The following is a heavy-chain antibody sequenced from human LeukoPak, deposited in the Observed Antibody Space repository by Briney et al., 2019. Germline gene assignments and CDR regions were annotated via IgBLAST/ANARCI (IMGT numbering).Heavy chain of an antibody. CDR1: GGAISNYY. V-gene: IGHV4-59*08. D-gene: IGHD4-17*01. CDR2: INYSGSA. CDR3: ASAYYGDFFDY. Sequence: PSETLSLTCNVSGGAISNYYWSWIRQPPGKGLEWIGYINYSGSAFYNPSVKSRVTISVDTSKNQFSLKLSSVTAADTAVYYCASAYYGDFFDYWGQGTLVTVSS. J-gene: IGHJ4*02.